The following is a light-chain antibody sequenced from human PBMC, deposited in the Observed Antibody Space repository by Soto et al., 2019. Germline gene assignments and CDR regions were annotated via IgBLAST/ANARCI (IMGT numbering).Light chain of an antibody. CDR3: HQRSNWLPIT. CDR2: DAS. V-gene: IGKV3-11*01. J-gene: IGKJ5*01. CDR1: HSVLTY. Sequence: EIVLTESPASLSWSPGERATLSCSASHSVLTYLAWYQQKPGQAPRLLIYDASNRATGIPARFSGSGSGTDFTLTISSLEPEDFAIYYCHQRSNWLPITFGQGTRLEI.